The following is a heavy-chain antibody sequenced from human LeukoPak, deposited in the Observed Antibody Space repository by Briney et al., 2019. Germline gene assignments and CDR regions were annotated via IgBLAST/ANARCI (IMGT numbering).Heavy chain of an antibody. V-gene: IGHV3-30*02. D-gene: IGHD6-13*01. CDR1: GFTFSSYG. Sequence: GGSLRLSCAASGFTFSSYGMHWVRQAPGKGLEWVAFIRYDGSNKYYADSVKGRFTISRDNSKNTLYLQMNSLRAEDTAVYYCARDRDSSSWYEDYWGQGTLVTVSS. J-gene: IGHJ4*02. CDR3: ARDRDSSSWYEDY. CDR2: IRYDGSNK.